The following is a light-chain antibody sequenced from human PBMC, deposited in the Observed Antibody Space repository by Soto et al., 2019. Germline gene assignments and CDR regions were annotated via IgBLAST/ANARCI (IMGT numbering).Light chain of an antibody. CDR3: QQHNNCPTST. J-gene: IGKJ4*01. Sequence: DIQLTQSPSFLSASVGDRVTITCRASQGISSFLAWYQQKSGKAPKLLIYSASTLQLGIPSRFSGSGSGTDFTLTISSLQPEDFANYDCQQHNNCPTSTFGLGTKVESK. CDR1: QGISSF. CDR2: SAS. V-gene: IGKV1-9*01.